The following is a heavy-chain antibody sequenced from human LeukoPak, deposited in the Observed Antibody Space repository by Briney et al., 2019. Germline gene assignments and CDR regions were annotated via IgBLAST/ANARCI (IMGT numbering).Heavy chain of an antibody. V-gene: IGHV3-15*01. D-gene: IGHD3-22*01. Sequence: GGSLRLSSAASGFTFSNAWMSWVRQAPGKGLEWVGRIKSKTDGGTTDYAAPVKGRFTISRDDSKNTLYLQMNSLKTEDTAVYYCTTDSLYYDSSGYYRYYYYYYYMDVWGKGTTVTVSS. CDR2: IKSKTDGGTT. J-gene: IGHJ6*03. CDR1: GFTFSNAW. CDR3: TTDSLYYDSSGYYRYYYYYYYMDV.